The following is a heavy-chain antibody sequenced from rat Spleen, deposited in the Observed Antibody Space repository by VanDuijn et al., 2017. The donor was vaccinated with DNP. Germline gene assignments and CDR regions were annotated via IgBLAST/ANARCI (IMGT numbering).Heavy chain of an antibody. V-gene: IGHV3-1*01. J-gene: IGHJ1*01. CDR1: GYSITTNF. D-gene: IGHD1-9*01. CDR3: ARHYGYNWYFDF. Sequence: EVQLQESGSGLVKPSQSPSLTCSVTGYSITTNFRGWIRKFPGNKMEWIGHITYTGSTSYNPSLKSRISITRDTSKNQFFLQLNSVTTEDTATYYCARHYGYNWYFDFWGPGTMVTVSS. CDR2: ITYTGST.